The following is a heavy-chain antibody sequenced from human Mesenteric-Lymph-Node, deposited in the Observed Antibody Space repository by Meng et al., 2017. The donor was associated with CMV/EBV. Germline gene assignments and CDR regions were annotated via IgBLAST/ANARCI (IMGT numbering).Heavy chain of an antibody. CDR2: INSDGSST. V-gene: IGHV3-74*01. CDR3: ARDGMVRGASGY. J-gene: IGHJ4*02. CDR1: GFTFSSYW. D-gene: IGHD3-10*01. Sequence: GESLKISCAASGFTFSSYWMHWVRQAPGKGLVWVSRINSDGSSTSYADSVKGRFTISRDNAKNTLYLQMNSLRAEDTAVYFCARDGMVRGASGYWGQGALVTVSS.